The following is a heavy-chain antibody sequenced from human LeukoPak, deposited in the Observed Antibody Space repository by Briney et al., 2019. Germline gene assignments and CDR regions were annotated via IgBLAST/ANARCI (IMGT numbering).Heavy chain of an antibody. CDR1: GGSISSSSYY. D-gene: IGHD5-12*01. V-gene: IGHV4-39*07. CDR2: IYYSGST. Sequence: SETLSLTCTVSGGSISSSSYYWGWIRQPPGKGLEWIGSIYYSGSTYYNPSLKSRVTISVDTSKNQFSLKLSSVTAADTAVYYCARVVVIVATGEYFDYWGQGTLVTVSS. CDR3: ARVVVIVATGEYFDY. J-gene: IGHJ4*02.